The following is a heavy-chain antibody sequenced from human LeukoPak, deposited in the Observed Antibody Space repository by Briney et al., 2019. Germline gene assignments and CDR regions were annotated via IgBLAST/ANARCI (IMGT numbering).Heavy chain of an antibody. D-gene: IGHD3-3*01. CDR1: GYSFTSYF. J-gene: IGHJ2*01. CDR3: ARDKGDFNGNFWFPEV. CDR2: IDPRSGAT. V-gene: IGHV1-2*04. Sequence: ASVKVSCKTSGYSFTSYFLHWVRQAPGRGLEWMGWIDPRSGATGCVQKFRGWVTMTRDTSISTVYMEVNSLTSDDTAVYYCARDKGDFNGNFWFPEVWGRGTQVIVSS.